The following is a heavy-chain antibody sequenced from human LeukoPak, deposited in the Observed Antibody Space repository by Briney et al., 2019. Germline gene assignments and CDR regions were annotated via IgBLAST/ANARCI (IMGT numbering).Heavy chain of an antibody. V-gene: IGHV3-66*01. D-gene: IGHD3-22*01. CDR1: GFTVSSNY. CDR3: ASSPGDSSGYYYYYFDY. CDR2: IYSGGST. Sequence: GGSLRLSCAAPGFTVSSNYMSWVRQAPGKGLEWVSVIYSGGSTYYADSVKGRFTISRDNSKNTLYLQMNSLRAEDTAVYYCASSPGDSSGYYYYYFDYWGQGTLVTVSS. J-gene: IGHJ4*02.